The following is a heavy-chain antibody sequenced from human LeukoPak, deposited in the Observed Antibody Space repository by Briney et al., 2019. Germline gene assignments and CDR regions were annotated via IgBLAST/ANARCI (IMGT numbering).Heavy chain of an antibody. Sequence: GGSLRLSCAASGFTFSSYAMHWVRQAPGKGLEWVAVISYDGSNKYYADSVKGRFTISGDNSKNTLYLQMNSLRAEDTAVYYCAKSYDSSGYYYPTIDYWGQGTLVTVSS. CDR3: AKSYDSSGYYYPTIDY. D-gene: IGHD3-22*01. V-gene: IGHV3-30-3*01. CDR2: ISYDGSNK. J-gene: IGHJ4*02. CDR1: GFTFSSYA.